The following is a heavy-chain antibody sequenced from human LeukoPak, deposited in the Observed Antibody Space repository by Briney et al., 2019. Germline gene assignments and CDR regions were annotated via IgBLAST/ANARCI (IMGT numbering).Heavy chain of an antibody. V-gene: IGHV3-23*01. CDR2: IRGDGGGA. CDR1: GLTFSNYA. J-gene: IGHJ5*02. D-gene: IGHD4-17*01. CDR3: TKDPDGDYIGAFDP. Sequence: PGGSSRLSCAAPGLTFSNYATTWVRHAPGKGLEWVSSIRGDGGGAVYTDSVKGRFTTSRDNSKNMLYLQMNSLRAEDTALYYCTKDPDGDYIGAFDPWGQGTLVTVSS.